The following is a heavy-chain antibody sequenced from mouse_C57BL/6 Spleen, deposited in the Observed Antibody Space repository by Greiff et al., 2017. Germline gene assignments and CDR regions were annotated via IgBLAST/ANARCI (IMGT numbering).Heavy chain of an antibody. CDR3: ARGTTVVAYYFDY. V-gene: IGHV1-64*01. Sequence: VQLQQSGAELVKPGASVKLSCKASGYTFTSYWMHWVKQRPGQGLEWIGMIHPNSGSTNYNEKFKSKATLTVDKSSSTAYMQLSSLTSEDSAVYYCARGTTVVAYYFDYWGQGTTLTVSS. CDR2: IHPNSGST. CDR1: GYTFTSYW. J-gene: IGHJ2*01. D-gene: IGHD1-1*01.